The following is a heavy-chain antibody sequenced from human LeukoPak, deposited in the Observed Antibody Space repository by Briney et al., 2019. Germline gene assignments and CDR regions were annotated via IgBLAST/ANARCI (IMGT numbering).Heavy chain of an antibody. CDR1: GFTFSSYS. CDR3: ARGLAGSGRPKFDP. D-gene: IGHD3-10*01. CDR2: ISSSSSTI. J-gene: IGHJ5*02. V-gene: IGHV3-48*04. Sequence: GGSLRLSCAASGFTFSSYSMNWVRQAPGKGLEWVSYISSSSSTIYYADSVKGRFTISRDNAKNSLYLQMNSLRAEDTAVYYCARGLAGSGRPKFDPWGQGTLVTVSS.